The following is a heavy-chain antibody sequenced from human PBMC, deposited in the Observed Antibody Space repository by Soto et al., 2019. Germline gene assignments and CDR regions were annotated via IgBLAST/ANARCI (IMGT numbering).Heavy chain of an antibody. D-gene: IGHD3-10*01. CDR3: ARPLGPYYGSGSYFVF. V-gene: IGHV4-34*01. CDR1: GGSFSGYY. Sequence: SETLSLTCAVYGGSFSGYYWSWIRQPPGKGLEWIGEINHSGSTNYNPSLKSRVTISVDTSKNQFSLKRSSVTAADTAVYYCARPLGPYYGSGSYFVFWGQGTLVTVSS. J-gene: IGHJ4*02. CDR2: INHSGST.